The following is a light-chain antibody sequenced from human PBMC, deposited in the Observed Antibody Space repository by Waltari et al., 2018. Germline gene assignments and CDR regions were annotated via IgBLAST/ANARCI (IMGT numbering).Light chain of an antibody. CDR1: ISNIGAGYD. J-gene: IGLJ2*01. CDR3: QSFDGRRTL. CDR2: GNY. Sequence: QSVLTQPPSVSAAPGRRVTISCTGDISNIGAGYDVHWYQQLPETSPKLIIYGNYHRPSGVPDRFSASRAGTSTALAITGLQAEDEADYYCQSFDGRRTLFGGGTKLTVL. V-gene: IGLV1-40*01.